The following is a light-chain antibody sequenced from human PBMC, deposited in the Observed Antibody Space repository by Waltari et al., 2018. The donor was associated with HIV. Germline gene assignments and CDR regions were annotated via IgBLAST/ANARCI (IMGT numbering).Light chain of an antibody. CDR1: NIERIR. V-gene: IGLV3-21*04. J-gene: IGLJ2*01. CDR3: QVWDNNSEHPGVV. CDR2: YDS. Sequence: SYVLTQPPPVSVASGQPPRLTCGGNNIERIRLLCSQQKPGQAPVLVIFYDSDRPSGSTERFSGSNSGNTATLTISRVEAGDEADYYCQVWDNNSEHPGVVFGGGTKLTVL.